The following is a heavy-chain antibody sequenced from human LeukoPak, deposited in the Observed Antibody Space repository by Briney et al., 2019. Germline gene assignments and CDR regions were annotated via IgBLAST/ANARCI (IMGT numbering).Heavy chain of an antibody. CDR1: GGTFSSHA. V-gene: IGHV1-69*05. D-gene: IGHD4-11*01. J-gene: IGHJ4*02. Sequence: SVKVSCKASGGTFSSHAISWVRQAPGQGLEWMGVINPIFHTPTYAKKFQGRLTITKDESMSTASMDLSSLISDDTAVYYCARGRTTGEFDYWGQGTLVTVSS. CDR3: ARGRTTGEFDY. CDR2: INPIFHTP.